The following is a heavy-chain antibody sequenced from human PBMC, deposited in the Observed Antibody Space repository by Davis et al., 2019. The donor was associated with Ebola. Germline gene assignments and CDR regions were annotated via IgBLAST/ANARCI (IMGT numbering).Heavy chain of an antibody. J-gene: IGHJ4*02. CDR2: INPHNGNT. D-gene: IGHD2-2*01. CDR3: ARAVRYPVVVTRSSRKYYFDY. CDR1: GGIFSNYA. V-gene: IGHV1-18*01. Sequence: ASVKVSCKASGGIFSNYAINWVRQAPGQGLEWMGWINPHNGNTNYAQSVQGRVTMTTDTSTTTAYMELSSLRSEDTAVYYCARAVRYPVVVTRSSRKYYFDYWGQGTRVTVSS.